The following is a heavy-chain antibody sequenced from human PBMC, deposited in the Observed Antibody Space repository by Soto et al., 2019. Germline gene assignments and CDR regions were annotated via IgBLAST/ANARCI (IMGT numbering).Heavy chain of an antibody. Sequence: EVQLAEPGGGLIQPGGSLRLSCVASGFTFSSHSMKWVRQVPGKGMEWVSWITNSGGTIYYADSVKGRFTIHRENANNSLYLQMNILRDEDTAGYYCARDRRNSGYLPPRFSGGRDAWGQGTTVHVSS. J-gene: IGHJ6*02. D-gene: IGHD3-22*01. CDR3: ARDRRNSGYLPPRFSGGRDA. CDR1: GFTFSSHS. V-gene: IGHV3-48*02. CDR2: ITNSGGTI.